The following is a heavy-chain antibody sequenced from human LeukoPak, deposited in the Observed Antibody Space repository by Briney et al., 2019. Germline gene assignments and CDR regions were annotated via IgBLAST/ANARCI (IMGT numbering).Heavy chain of an antibody. D-gene: IGHD3-10*01. CDR3: AKLIDYGSGSSHPPDY. V-gene: IGHV3-23*01. Sequence: PGGSLRLSCAASGFTSNNYATSWVRQAPGKGLDWVSTISSDDDNTFYAESVRGRFTISRDKSKNTLYLQMNTLRPEDTAVYYCAKLIDYGSGSSHPPDYWGQGTLVTVSS. CDR1: GFTSNNYA. CDR2: ISSDDDNT. J-gene: IGHJ4*02.